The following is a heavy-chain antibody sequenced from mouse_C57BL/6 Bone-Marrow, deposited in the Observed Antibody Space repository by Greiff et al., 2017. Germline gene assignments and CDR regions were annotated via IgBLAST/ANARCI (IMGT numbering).Heavy chain of an antibody. D-gene: IGHD1-1*01. V-gene: IGHV5-17*01. Sequence: EVKVEESGGGLVKPGGSLKLSCAASGFTFSDYGMHWVRQAPEKGLEWVAYISSGSSTIYYADTVKGRFTISRDNAKNTLFLQMTSLRSEDTAMYYCAKGILRGNWYFDVWGTGTTVTVSA. CDR1: GFTFSDYG. J-gene: IGHJ1*03. CDR3: AKGILRGNWYFDV. CDR2: ISSGSSTI.